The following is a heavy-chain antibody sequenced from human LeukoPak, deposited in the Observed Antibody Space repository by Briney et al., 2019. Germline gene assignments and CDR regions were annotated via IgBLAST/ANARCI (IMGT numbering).Heavy chain of an antibody. Sequence: SETLSLTCTVSGGSIGSSSYYWGWIRQPPGKGLEWIGSIYYSGSTYYNPSLKSRVTISVDTSKNQFSLKLSSVTAADTAVYYCARTRYYYNSRSYGAPYYFDYWGQGTLVTVSS. J-gene: IGHJ4*02. CDR2: IYYSGST. V-gene: IGHV4-39*01. D-gene: IGHD3-10*01. CDR3: ARTRYYYNSRSYGAPYYFDY. CDR1: GGSIGSSSYY.